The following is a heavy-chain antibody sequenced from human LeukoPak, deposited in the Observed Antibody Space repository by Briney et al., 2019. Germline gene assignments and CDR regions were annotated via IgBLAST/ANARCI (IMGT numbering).Heavy chain of an antibody. D-gene: IGHD2/OR15-2a*01. J-gene: IGHJ6*02. CDR1: GSTFSSYA. Sequence: PGGSLRLSCAASGSTFSSYAMSWVRQAPGKGLEWVSAISGSGGSTYYADSVKGRFTISRDNSKNTLYLQMNSLRAEDTAVYYCAKGHLSLVSRRGLLGHDYYGMDVWGQGTTVTVSS. V-gene: IGHV3-23*01. CDR3: AKGHLSLVSRRGLLGHDYYGMDV. CDR2: ISGSGGST.